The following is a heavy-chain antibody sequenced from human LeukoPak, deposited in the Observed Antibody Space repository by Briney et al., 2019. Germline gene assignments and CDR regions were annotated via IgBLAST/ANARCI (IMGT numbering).Heavy chain of an antibody. Sequence: GGSLRLSCAASGFAFKTYAMSWVRQAPGKGLEWVSDISASGGSTYYADSVKGRFTISRDNFKNTLYLQMNSLRAEDTAVYYCAKDRTTVVTKYNFDYWGQGILVTVSS. J-gene: IGHJ4*02. CDR1: GFAFKTYA. CDR2: ISASGGST. V-gene: IGHV3-23*01. D-gene: IGHD4-23*01. CDR3: AKDRTTVVTKYNFDY.